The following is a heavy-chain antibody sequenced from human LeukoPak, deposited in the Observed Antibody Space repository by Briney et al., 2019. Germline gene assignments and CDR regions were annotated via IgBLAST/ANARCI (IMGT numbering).Heavy chain of an antibody. D-gene: IGHD3-3*01. CDR2: IRGRSDTT. J-gene: IGHJ3*02. CDR1: GFTFTMFS. Sequence: GGSLRLSCAASGFTFTMFSMNWLRQAPGKGLEWIAFIRGRSDTTYYADSVQGRFTISRDNAEDSVYLQMNSLRVEDTAVYYCARTYDFGIGPPGNAFDNWGQGTLVTVFS. CDR3: ARTYDFGIGPPGNAFDN. V-gene: IGHV3-48*01.